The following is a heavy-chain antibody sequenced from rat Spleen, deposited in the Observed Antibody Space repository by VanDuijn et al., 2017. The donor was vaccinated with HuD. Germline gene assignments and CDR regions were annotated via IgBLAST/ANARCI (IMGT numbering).Heavy chain of an antibody. CDR2: ITTDGGST. Sequence: EVQLVETGGGLVQPGRSLKLSCVASGFTFSSYWMYWIRQAPGQGLEWVSSITTDGGSTYYPDSVKGRFTISRDNAENIVYLQMNSLRSEDTATYYCAKEGPRYFDYWGQGVMVTVSS. J-gene: IGHJ2*01. CDR3: AKEGPRYFDY. V-gene: IGHV5-58*01. CDR1: GFTFSSYW.